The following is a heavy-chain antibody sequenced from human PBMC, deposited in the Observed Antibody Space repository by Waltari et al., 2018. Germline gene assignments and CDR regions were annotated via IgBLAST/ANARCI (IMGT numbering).Heavy chain of an antibody. CDR3: ARLHYGDYVNI. J-gene: IGHJ4*02. D-gene: IGHD4-17*01. V-gene: IGHV4-39*07. CDR1: GGSISSSSYY. CDR2: IYYSGST. Sequence: QLQLQESGPGLVKPSETLSLTCTVSGGSISSSSYYWGWIRQPPGKGLEWIGRIYYSGSTYYNPSLKSRVTIAVDTSKNQFSLKLSSVTAADTAVYYCARLHYGDYVNIWGQGTLVTVSS.